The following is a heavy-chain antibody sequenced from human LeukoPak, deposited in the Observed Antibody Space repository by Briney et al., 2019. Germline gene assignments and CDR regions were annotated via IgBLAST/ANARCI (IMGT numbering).Heavy chain of an antibody. D-gene: IGHD6-6*01. J-gene: IGHJ5*02. CDR2: INPNSGGT. V-gene: IGHV1-2*02. CDR3: ARWGPSIAALFDP. CDR1: GYTFTGYY. Sequence: ASVKVSCNASGYTFTGYYMHWVRHAPGQGLEWMGWINPNSGGTNYAQKFQGRVTMTRDTSIGTAYMELSRLRSDDTAVYYCARWGPSIAALFDPWGQGTLVTVSS.